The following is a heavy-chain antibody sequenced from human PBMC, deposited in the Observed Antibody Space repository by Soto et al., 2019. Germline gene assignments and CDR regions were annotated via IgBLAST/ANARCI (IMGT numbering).Heavy chain of an antibody. Sequence: ASLKLSCKASGYTFTSYAIHWVRQAPGQRLEWMGWINAGNGNTKYSQKFQGRVTITRDTSASAAYMELSSLRSEDTAVYYCARDRVVLGIDVWGQGTTVTVSS. J-gene: IGHJ6*02. CDR2: INAGNGNT. CDR1: GYTFTSYA. D-gene: IGHD6-6*01. CDR3: ARDRVVLGIDV. V-gene: IGHV1-3*01.